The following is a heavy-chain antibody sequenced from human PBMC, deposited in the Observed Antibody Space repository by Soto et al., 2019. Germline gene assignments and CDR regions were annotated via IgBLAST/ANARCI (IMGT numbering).Heavy chain of an antibody. CDR2: IYPGDSDT. J-gene: IGHJ6*02. D-gene: IGHD1-1*01. Sequence: GESLKISCKGSGYSFTSYWIGWVRQMPGKGLEWMGIIYPGDSDTRYSPSFQGQVTISADKSISTAYLQWSSLKASDTAMYYCARPRGYPGKHYYYYYGMDVWGQGTTVTVSS. V-gene: IGHV5-51*01. CDR3: ARPRGYPGKHYYYYYGMDV. CDR1: GYSFTSYW.